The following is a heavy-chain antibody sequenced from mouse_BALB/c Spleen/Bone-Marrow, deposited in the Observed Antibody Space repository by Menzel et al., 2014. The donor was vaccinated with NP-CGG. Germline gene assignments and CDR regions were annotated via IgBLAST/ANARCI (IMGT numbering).Heavy chain of an antibody. CDR2: ISSGSSTT. J-gene: IGHJ2*01. CDR1: GFTFSSFG. V-gene: IGHV5-17*02. D-gene: IGHD4-1*01. Sequence: EVKLMESGGGLVQPGGSRKLSCAASGFTFSSFGMHWVRQAPEKGLEWVAYISSGSSTTFYADTVKGRFTVSRDNPKSTLFLQMTSLRSEDTAMYYCTRGENWDDFDYWGQGTTLTVSS. CDR3: TRGENWDDFDY.